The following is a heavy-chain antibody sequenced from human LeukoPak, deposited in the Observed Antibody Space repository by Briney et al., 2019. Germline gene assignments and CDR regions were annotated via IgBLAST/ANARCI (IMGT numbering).Heavy chain of an antibody. CDR3: TTGRGIAVAGAYYYYYMDV. Sequence: GGSLRLSCAASGFTFSNAWMSWVRQAPGKGLEWVGRIKSKTDGGTTDYAAPVKGRFTISRDDSKNTLYLQMNSLKTEDTAVYYCTTGRGIAVAGAYYYYYMDVWGKGTTVTVSS. J-gene: IGHJ6*03. CDR2: IKSKTDGGTT. CDR1: GFTFSNAW. D-gene: IGHD6-19*01. V-gene: IGHV3-15*01.